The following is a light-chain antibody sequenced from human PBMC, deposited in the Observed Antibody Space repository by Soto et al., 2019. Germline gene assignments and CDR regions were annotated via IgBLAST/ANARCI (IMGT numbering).Light chain of an antibody. CDR3: SSFTRSTTLEVV. CDR1: SSDVGGYNY. CDR2: AVS. Sequence: QLVLTQPASVSGSPGRSITISCTGASSDVGGYNYVSWYQQHPGKAPKLLIYAVSHRPSGVSNRFSGSKSGNTASLTISGLQAEDEGDYFCSSFTRSTTLEVVFGGGTKLTVL. J-gene: IGLJ2*01. V-gene: IGLV2-14*01.